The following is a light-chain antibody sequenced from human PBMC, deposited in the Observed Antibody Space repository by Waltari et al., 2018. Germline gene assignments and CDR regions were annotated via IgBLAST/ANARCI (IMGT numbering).Light chain of an antibody. V-gene: IGKV1-12*01. Sequence: DIQMTQSPSSLSASIGDRVSITCRASQAISSWLAWYQQKPGKAPKLLIYKASSLQSGVPSRFSGSGSGTDFTLIISSLQPEDFTTYYCQQYNTIPWTFGQGTKVEIK. J-gene: IGKJ1*01. CDR2: KAS. CDR1: QAISSW. CDR3: QQYNTIPWT.